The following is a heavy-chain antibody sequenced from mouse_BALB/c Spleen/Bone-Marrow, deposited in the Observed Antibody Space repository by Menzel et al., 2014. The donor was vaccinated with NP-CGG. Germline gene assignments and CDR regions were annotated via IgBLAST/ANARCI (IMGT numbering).Heavy chain of an antibody. V-gene: IGHV1-77*01. CDR1: GYTFTTSG. CDR3: SRGGYLGGYFDV. Sequence: QVQLKQSGAELVKPGASVMLSCKASGYTFTTSGINWVRQRPEQGLAWIGRIFPGNISTEYNEKFKVKATLTTDKSSSTAYMQLSRLTSEDSAVYFCSRGGYLGGYFDVWGAGTTVTVSS. CDR2: IFPGNIST. D-gene: IGHD3-3*01. J-gene: IGHJ1*01.